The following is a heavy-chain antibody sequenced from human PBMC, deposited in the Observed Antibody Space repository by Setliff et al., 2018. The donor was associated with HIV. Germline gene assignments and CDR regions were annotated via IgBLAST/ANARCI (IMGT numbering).Heavy chain of an antibody. J-gene: IGHJ4*02. CDR1: GFTFGAHT. D-gene: IGHD1-1*01. CDR3: SRGPSTGTYMNY. Sequence: GGSLRLSCVASGFTFGAHTMNWVRRAPGRGLEWVASIITGAPYVYYAASMKGRSNISTDNANTSLYLQMNDLDAGDTAVYYCSRGPSTGTYMNYWGQGTLVTVSS. V-gene: IGHV3-21*01. CDR2: IITGAPYV.